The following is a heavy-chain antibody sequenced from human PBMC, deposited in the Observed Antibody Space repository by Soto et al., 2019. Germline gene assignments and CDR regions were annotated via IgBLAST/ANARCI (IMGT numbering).Heavy chain of an antibody. CDR3: AKDDGRQWLDIEYYFDY. CDR2: ISYDGSNK. Sequence: QVQLVESGGGVVQPGRSLRLSCAASGFTFSSYGMHWVRQAPGKGLEWVAVISYDGSNKYYADSVKGRFTISRDNSKNTLYLQMNSLRAEDTAVYYCAKDDGRQWLDIEYYFDYWGQGTLVTVSS. J-gene: IGHJ4*02. D-gene: IGHD6-19*01. V-gene: IGHV3-30*18. CDR1: GFTFSSYG.